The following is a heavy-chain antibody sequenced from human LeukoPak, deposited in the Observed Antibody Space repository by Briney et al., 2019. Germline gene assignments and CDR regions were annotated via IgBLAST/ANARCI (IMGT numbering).Heavy chain of an antibody. CDR3: ARVAGDYYDSSGYIDY. Sequence: ASVKVSCKASGYTFTSYGINWVRQAPGQGLEWMGWISAYNSNTHYAQKLQGRVTMTTDTSTSTAYMEVRSLRSDDTAVYYCARVAGDYYDSSGYIDYWGQGTLVTVSS. D-gene: IGHD3-22*01. CDR1: GYTFTSYG. CDR2: ISAYNSNT. V-gene: IGHV1-18*01. J-gene: IGHJ4*02.